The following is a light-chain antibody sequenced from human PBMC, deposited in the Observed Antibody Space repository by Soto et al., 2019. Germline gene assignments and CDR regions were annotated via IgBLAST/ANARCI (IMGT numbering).Light chain of an antibody. CDR3: RQYDNLPYT. CDR2: DEY. J-gene: IGKJ2*01. CDR1: QAISNY. V-gene: IGKV1-33*01. Sequence: DIQMTQSPSSLSASVGDRVTITCQASQAISNYLNWYQQKPGKAPKLLIYDEYNLETGVPSRFRGSGSGTDFTITISSLQPDDIATYYCRQYDNLPYTFGQGTKLEIK.